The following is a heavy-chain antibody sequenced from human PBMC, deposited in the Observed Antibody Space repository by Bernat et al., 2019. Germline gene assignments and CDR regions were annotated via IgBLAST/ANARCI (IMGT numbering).Heavy chain of an antibody. CDR1: GFTFSSFG. CDR2: IRYDGSKK. Sequence: QVHLVESGGGVVQPGGSLRLSCAASGFTFSSFGMHWVRQAPGKGLAWVALIRYDGSKKYYADSVKGQVTISRENSKNMLYLQMNSLRAEDTAVYYCAKSVYSSDNYGMDVWGQGTTVTVSS. J-gene: IGHJ6*02. CDR3: AKSVYSSDNYGMDV. V-gene: IGHV3-30*02. D-gene: IGHD6-19*01.